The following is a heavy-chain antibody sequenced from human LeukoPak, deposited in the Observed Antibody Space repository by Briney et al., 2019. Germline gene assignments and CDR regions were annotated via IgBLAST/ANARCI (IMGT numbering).Heavy chain of an antibody. V-gene: IGHV1-46*01. J-gene: IGHJ4*02. CDR3: ARKRTSSPFDF. D-gene: IGHD2-2*01. CDR1: VYTFTSYY. CDR2: INPSGGST. Sequence: ASVKVSCKASVYTFTSYYMHWVRQAPGQGFEWMGLINPSGGSTSYAQKFQGRVTMTRDTSTSTVYMELSSLASEDTAVYYCARKRTSSPFDFWGQGTLITVSS.